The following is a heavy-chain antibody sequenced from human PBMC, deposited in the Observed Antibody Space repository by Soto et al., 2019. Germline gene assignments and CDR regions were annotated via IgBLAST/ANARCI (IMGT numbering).Heavy chain of an antibody. CDR2: ISCSGGST. CDR1: VFTFDDYA. Sequence: GSLRLSCASSVFTFDDYAMHCVRQSPGKCLEWVSGISCSGGSTYYADSVKGRFNISRDNSKNTLYLQMNSLRAEDTAVYYCAKDTTGVTGYWGERPRVTVSS. CDR3: AKDTTGVTGY. D-gene: IGHD7-27*01. J-gene: IGHJ4*02. V-gene: IGHV3-23*01.